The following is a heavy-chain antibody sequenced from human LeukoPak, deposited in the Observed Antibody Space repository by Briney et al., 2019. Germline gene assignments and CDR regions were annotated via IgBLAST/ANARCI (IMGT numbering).Heavy chain of an antibody. Sequence: ASVKVSCKASGYTFTSYDINWVRQATGQGLEWMGWMNPNSGNTGYAQKFQGRVTMTEDTSTDTAYMELSSLRSEDTAVYYCATDPRGIAVAGIGYWGQGTLVTVSS. CDR1: GYTFTSYD. J-gene: IGHJ4*02. CDR3: ATDPRGIAVAGIGY. V-gene: IGHV1-8*02. D-gene: IGHD6-19*01. CDR2: MNPNSGNT.